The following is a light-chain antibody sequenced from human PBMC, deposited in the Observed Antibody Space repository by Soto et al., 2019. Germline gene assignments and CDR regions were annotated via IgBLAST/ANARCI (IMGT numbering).Light chain of an antibody. CDR3: AAWDDSLNGVV. J-gene: IGLJ2*01. Sequence: QSVLTQPPSASGTPGQRVTISCSGSNSNIGSNTVNWYQHLPGTAPKVLIYTNNQRYSGVPDRFSGSKSGTSASLAISGLQSGDEADYYCAAWDDSLNGVVFGGGTKVTVL. CDR1: NSNIGSNT. V-gene: IGLV1-44*01. CDR2: TNN.